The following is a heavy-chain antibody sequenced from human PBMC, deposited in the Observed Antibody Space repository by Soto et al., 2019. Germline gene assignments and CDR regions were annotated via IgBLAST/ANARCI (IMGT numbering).Heavy chain of an antibody. CDR1: GGSISSGDYY. Sequence: SETLSLTCTVSGGSISSGDYYWIWIRQPPGKGLEWIGYIYYSGSTYYNPSLKSRVTISVDTSKNQFSLKLSSVTAADTAVYYCDRAVWFGEYYFDYWGQGTLVTVSS. CDR2: IYYSGST. V-gene: IGHV4-30-4*01. D-gene: IGHD3-10*01. CDR3: DRAVWFGEYYFDY. J-gene: IGHJ4*02.